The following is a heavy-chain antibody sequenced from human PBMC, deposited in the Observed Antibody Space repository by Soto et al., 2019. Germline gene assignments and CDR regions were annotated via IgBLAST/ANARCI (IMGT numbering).Heavy chain of an antibody. Sequence: LSLTCAVSGGSITSGGFSYNWIRQPPGKGLEWIGYIYHRGRTYYNSSLKSRVAISVDRSKNQFSLELTSVTAADTAVYYCARAIYFDSSGSTTYYFDYWGQGALVTVSS. CDR1: GGSITSGGFS. CDR3: ARAIYFDSSGSTTYYFDY. D-gene: IGHD3-22*01. V-gene: IGHV4-30-2*01. J-gene: IGHJ4*02. CDR2: IYHRGRT.